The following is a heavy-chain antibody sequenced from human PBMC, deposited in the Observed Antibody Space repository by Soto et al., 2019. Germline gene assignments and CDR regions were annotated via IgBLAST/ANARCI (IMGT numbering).Heavy chain of an antibody. CDR1: GFTFRAYD. V-gene: IGHV3-23*01. CDR3: QKTAYEILTGYRRRTPGFHFDS. D-gene: IGHD3-9*01. Sequence: GRSLRPCCGVSGFTFRAYDRNWGRMGQGEGLEGDSRIGDTGGSRINADSVKGRFIISRDNSKNTLYLRMNSLRAEDTVVFYKQKTAYEILTGYRRRTPGFHFDSWGQGTRVTVSS. J-gene: IGHJ4*02. CDR2: IGDTGGSR.